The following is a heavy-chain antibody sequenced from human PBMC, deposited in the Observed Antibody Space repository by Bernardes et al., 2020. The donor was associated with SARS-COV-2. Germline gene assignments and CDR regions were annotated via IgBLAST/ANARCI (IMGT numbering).Heavy chain of an antibody. J-gene: IGHJ6*02. Sequence: GGSLRLSCAASGFTFSSYAMSWIRQAPGKGLEWVSYISSSGSTIYYADSVKGRFTISRDNAKNSLYLQMNSLRAEDTAVYYCARDPSIAVLDYGMDVWGQGTTVTVSS. CDR2: ISSSGSTI. V-gene: IGHV3-11*01. CDR3: ARDPSIAVLDYGMDV. CDR1: GFTFSSYA. D-gene: IGHD6-6*01.